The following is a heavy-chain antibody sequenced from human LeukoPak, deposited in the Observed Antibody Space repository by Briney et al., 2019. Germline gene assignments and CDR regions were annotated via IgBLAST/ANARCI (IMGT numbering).Heavy chain of an antibody. D-gene: IGHD6-13*01. CDR2: INPNSGGT. CDR1: GYTFTSYG. V-gene: IGHV1-2*02. J-gene: IGHJ5*02. CDR3: ASAGGDSSSWYGEANWFDP. Sequence: ASVKVSCKASGYTFTSYGISWVRQAPGQGLEWMGWINPNSGGTNYAQKFQGRVTMTRDTSISTAYMELSRLRSDDTAVYYCASAGGDSSSWYGEANWFDPWGQGTLVTVSS.